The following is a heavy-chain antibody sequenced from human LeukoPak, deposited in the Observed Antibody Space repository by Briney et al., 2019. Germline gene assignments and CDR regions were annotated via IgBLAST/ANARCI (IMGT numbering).Heavy chain of an antibody. J-gene: IGHJ5*02. CDR2: IYYSGST. V-gene: IGHV4-39*01. CDR3: ARHRPGPNWFDP. CDR1: GGSISSSIYY. Sequence: SETLSLTCTVSGGSISSSIYYWGWIRQPPGKGLEWIGSIYYSGSTYYNPSLKSRVTISVDTSKNQFSLKLSSVTAADTAVYYCARHRPGPNWFDPWGQGTLVTVSS.